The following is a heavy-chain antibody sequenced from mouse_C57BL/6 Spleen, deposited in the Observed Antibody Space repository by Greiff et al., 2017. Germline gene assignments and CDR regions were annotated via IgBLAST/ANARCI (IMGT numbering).Heavy chain of an antibody. Sequence: QVQLQQSGAELVRPGSSVKLSCKASGYTFTSYWMHWVKQRPIQGLEWIGNINPSDSETHYNQKFKDKATLTVDKSSSTAYMHLSSLTSEDSAVYYCARYGAGYVKFFDYRGQGTTLTVSS. CDR1: GYTFTSYW. CDR2: INPSDSET. CDR3: ARYGAGYVKFFDY. D-gene: IGHD3-2*02. J-gene: IGHJ2*01. V-gene: IGHV1-52*01.